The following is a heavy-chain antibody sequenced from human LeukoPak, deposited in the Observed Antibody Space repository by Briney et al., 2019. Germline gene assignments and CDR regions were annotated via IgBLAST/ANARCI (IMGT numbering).Heavy chain of an antibody. CDR3: TRGSGHSNGWHDY. D-gene: IGHD6-19*01. V-gene: IGHV4-59*01. J-gene: IGHJ4*02. CDR1: GDSISTYY. CDR2: IYYTGIT. Sequence: SETLSLTCTVSGDSISTYYWNWIRQPPGKGLEWIGYIYYTGITNYNPSLKSRVTISLDTSKNHFSLKLSSVTAADTAVYYCTRGSGHSNGWHDYWGQGTLVTVSS.